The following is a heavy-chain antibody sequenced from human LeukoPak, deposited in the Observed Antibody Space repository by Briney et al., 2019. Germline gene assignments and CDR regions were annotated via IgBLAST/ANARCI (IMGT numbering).Heavy chain of an antibody. Sequence: ASVKVSCKASGYTFTSYDINWVRQATGQGLEWMGWMNPNSGNTGCAQKFQGRVTITRNTSISTAYMELSSLRSEDTAVYYCARSIIGVLRFLEWLPKYYYYYYMDVWGKGTTVTVSS. CDR3: ARSIIGVLRFLEWLPKYYYYYYMDV. V-gene: IGHV1-8*03. CDR1: GYTFTSYD. D-gene: IGHD3-3*01. CDR2: MNPNSGNT. J-gene: IGHJ6*03.